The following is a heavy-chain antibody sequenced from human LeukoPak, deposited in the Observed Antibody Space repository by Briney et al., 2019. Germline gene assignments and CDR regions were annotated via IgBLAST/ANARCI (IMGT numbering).Heavy chain of an antibody. D-gene: IGHD6-19*01. CDR1: GYTFTSYY. Sequence: ASVKVSCKASGYTFTSYYMHWVRQAPGQGLEWMGIINPSGGSKSYAQKFQGRVTMTRDTSTSTVYMELSSLRSEDTAVYYCARGGKAVAGTSYDAFDIWGQGTMVTVSS. CDR2: INPSGGSK. CDR3: ARGGKAVAGTSYDAFDI. J-gene: IGHJ3*02. V-gene: IGHV1-46*01.